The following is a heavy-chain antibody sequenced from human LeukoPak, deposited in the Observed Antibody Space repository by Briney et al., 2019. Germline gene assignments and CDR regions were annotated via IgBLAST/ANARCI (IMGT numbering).Heavy chain of an antibody. CDR2: INTDGSST. CDR3: ARESYDYVWGIIDY. J-gene: IGHJ4*02. Sequence: LPGGSLRLSCAASGFTFSSYWMHWVRQAPGKGLVWVSRINTDGSSTSYADSVKGRFTISRDNAKNTLYLQMNSLRAEDTAVYYCARESYDYVWGIIDYWGQGTLVTVSS. V-gene: IGHV3-74*01. CDR1: GFTFSSYW. D-gene: IGHD3-16*01.